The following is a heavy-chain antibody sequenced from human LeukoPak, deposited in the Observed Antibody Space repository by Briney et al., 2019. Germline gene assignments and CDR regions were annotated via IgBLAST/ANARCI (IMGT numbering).Heavy chain of an antibody. CDR3: ARPGGSYGSRSFDY. Sequence: VASVKVSCKASGYTFTSYAIHWVRQAPGQRPEWMGWINAGNGNTKYSQKFQGRVTITRDTSASTAYVELNSLRSEDTAVYYCARPGGSYGSRSFDYWGQGTLVTVSS. V-gene: IGHV1-3*01. J-gene: IGHJ4*02. D-gene: IGHD1-26*01. CDR2: INAGNGNT. CDR1: GYTFTSYA.